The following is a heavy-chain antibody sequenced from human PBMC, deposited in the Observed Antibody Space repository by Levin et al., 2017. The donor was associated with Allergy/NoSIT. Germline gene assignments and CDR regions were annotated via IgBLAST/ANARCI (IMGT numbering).Heavy chain of an antibody. D-gene: IGHD6-19*01. CDR3: ALGEWLVPRYNWFDP. CDR2: IIPIFGTA. Sequence: KSGESLKISCKASGGTLSSYALSWVRQAPGQGLEWVGGIIPIFGTANYAQKFQGRVTITADESTSTAYMELSSLRSDDTAVYYCALGEWLVPRYNWFDPWGQGTLVTVSS. CDR1: GGTLSSYA. J-gene: IGHJ5*02. V-gene: IGHV1-69*01.